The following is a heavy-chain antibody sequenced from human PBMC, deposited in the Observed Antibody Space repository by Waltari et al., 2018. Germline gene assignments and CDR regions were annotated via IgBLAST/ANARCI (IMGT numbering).Heavy chain of an antibody. CDR1: GGSISSRSYY. V-gene: IGHV4-39*01. CDR3: ARPSSSSWYGYFDY. J-gene: IGHJ4*02. CDR2: IYYSGST. Sequence: QLQLQESGPGLVKPSETLSLTCTVSGGSISSRSYYWGWIRQPPGKGLEWIGSIYYSGSTYYNPSLKSRVTISVDTSKNQFSLKLSSVTAADTAVYYCARPSSSSWYGYFDYWGQGTLVTVSS. D-gene: IGHD6-13*01.